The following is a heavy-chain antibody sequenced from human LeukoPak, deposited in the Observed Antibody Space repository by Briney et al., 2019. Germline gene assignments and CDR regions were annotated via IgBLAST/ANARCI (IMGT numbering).Heavy chain of an antibody. J-gene: IGHJ4*02. D-gene: IGHD5-24*01. CDR2: IYYSGTT. V-gene: IGHV4-59*12. CDR1: GGSISRYY. Sequence: PSETLSLTCTVSGGSISRYYWSWIRQPPGKGLEWIGYIYYSGTTYYNPSLESRVTISIDTSKNQFSVKLTSVTAADTAVYYCARGEMATINPYFDYWGQGTLVTGSS. CDR3: ARGEMATINPYFDY.